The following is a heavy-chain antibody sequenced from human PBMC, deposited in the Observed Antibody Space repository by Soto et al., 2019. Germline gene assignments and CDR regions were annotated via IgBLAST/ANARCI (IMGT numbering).Heavy chain of an antibody. Sequence: QVQLVQSGAEVKKPGSSVKISCKASGDSFNTFAVTWVRQAPGQGLEWMGGIIPNFDTPNYAQKFQGRVTIIADKSTSTPYMELSSLRSEDTAVYYCARPYYDSSGYYLWYFDYWGQGTLVTVSS. J-gene: IGHJ4*02. CDR2: IIPNFDTP. CDR3: ARPYYDSSGYYLWYFDY. CDR1: GDSFNTFA. D-gene: IGHD3-22*01. V-gene: IGHV1-69*06.